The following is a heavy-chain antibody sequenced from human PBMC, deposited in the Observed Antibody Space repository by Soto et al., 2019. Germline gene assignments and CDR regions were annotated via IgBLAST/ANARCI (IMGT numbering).Heavy chain of an antibody. CDR1: GGSVSSGNYY. J-gene: IGHJ1*01. D-gene: IGHD1-26*01. Sequence: SETLSLTCTVSGGSVSSGNYYWSWIRQPPGKGLEWIGYFYYSGITNYNPSLKNRVTISVDTSKNQFSLNLSSVTTADTAVYYCAVPPPWEPRPFQHWGQGTLVTVSS. CDR3: AVPPPWEPRPFQH. V-gene: IGHV4-61*01. CDR2: FYYSGIT.